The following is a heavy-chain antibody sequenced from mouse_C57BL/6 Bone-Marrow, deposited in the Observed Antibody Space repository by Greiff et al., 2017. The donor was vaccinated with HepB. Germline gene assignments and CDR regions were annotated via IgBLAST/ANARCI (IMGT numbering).Heavy chain of an antibody. V-gene: IGHV1-18*01. CDR3: ARGYYDYGGAWFAY. D-gene: IGHD2-4*01. CDR2: INPNNGGT. Sequence: VQLQQSGPELVKPGASVKIPCKASGYTFTDYNMDWVKQSHGKSLEWIGDINPNNGGTIYNQKFKGKATLTVDKSSSTAYMQLSSLTSEDSAVYFCARGYYDYGGAWFAYWGQGTLVTVSA. J-gene: IGHJ3*01. CDR1: GYTFTDYN.